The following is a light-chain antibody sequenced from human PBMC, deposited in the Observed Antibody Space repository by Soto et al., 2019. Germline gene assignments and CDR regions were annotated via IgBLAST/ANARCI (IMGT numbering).Light chain of an antibody. J-gene: IGKJ4*01. CDR1: QSVLYSSNNKNY. CDR2: GAS. V-gene: IGKV4-1*01. CDR3: QQYGSSLT. Sequence: DIVMTQSPDSLAVSLGERATINCKSSQSVLYSSNNKNYLAWYQQKPGQAPRLLIYGASSRATGIPDRFSGSGSGTDFTLTISRLEPEDFAVYYCQQYGSSLTFGGGTKVDIK.